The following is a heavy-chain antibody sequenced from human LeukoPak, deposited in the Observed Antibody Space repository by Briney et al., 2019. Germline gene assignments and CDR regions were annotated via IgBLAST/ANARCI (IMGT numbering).Heavy chain of an antibody. J-gene: IGHJ4*02. CDR2: ISYDGSSK. D-gene: IGHD3-9*01. V-gene: IGHV3-30*04. CDR3: ARSDILTGYYDY. Sequence: GGSLRLSCAASGFTFSSYAMHWVRQAPGKGLEWVAGISYDGSSKYYSDSVKGRFTISRDNSMNTLYLQMNSLRFDDTSVYYCARSDILTGYYDYWGQGTLVTVSS. CDR1: GFTFSSYA.